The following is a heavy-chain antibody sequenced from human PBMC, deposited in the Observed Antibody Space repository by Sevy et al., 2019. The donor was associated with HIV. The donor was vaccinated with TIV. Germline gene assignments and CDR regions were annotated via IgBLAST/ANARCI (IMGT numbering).Heavy chain of an antibody. CDR2: IYYSGST. V-gene: IGHV4-39*01. CDR3: ARGWDIVLMVYAHFDY. Sequence: SETLSLTCTVSGGSISSSSYYWGWIRQPPGKGLEWIGSIYYSGSTYYNPSLKSRVTISVDTSKNQFSLRLSSVTAADTALYYCARGWDIVLMVYAHFDYWGQGTLVTVSS. CDR1: GGSISSSSYY. D-gene: IGHD2-8*01. J-gene: IGHJ4*02.